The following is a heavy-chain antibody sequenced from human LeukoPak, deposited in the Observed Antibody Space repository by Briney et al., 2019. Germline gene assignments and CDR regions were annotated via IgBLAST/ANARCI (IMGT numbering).Heavy chain of an antibody. CDR3: ARSSYSSSWTYYFDY. J-gene: IGHJ4*02. CDR1: GSSISSYY. Sequence: SETLSLTCTVSGSSISSYYWSWIRQPPGKGLEWIGYIYYSGSTNYNPSLKSRVTISVDTSKNQFSLKLSSVTAADTAVYYCARSSYSSSWTYYFDYWGQGTLVTVSS. D-gene: IGHD6-13*01. CDR2: IYYSGST. V-gene: IGHV4-59*01.